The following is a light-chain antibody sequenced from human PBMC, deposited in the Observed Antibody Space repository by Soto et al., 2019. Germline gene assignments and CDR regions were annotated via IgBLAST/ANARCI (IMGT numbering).Light chain of an antibody. CDR3: QSYDSSLV. CDR1: SSNIGAGYD. J-gene: IGLJ2*01. CDR2: GNS. Sequence: QSVLTQPPSVSGAPGQRVTISCTGSSSNIGAGYDGHWYQQLPGTAPKLLIYGNSNRPSGVPDRFSGSKSGTSASLAITGLQAEDEADYYCQSYDSSLVFGGGTKLTVL. V-gene: IGLV1-40*01.